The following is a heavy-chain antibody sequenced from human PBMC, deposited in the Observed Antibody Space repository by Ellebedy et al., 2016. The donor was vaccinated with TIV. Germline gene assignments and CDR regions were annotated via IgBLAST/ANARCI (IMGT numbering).Heavy chain of an antibody. V-gene: IGHV3-7*01. D-gene: IGHD5-12*01. CDR3: ARRHSGYSDDY. Sequence: GESLKISCAASGFTFSSYWMSWVRQAPGKGLEWVANIKPDGSEKYYVDSVKGRFTISRDNAKNSGYLQMNSLRAEDTAVYYCARRHSGYSDDYWGQGTLVTVSS. CDR1: GFTFSSYW. J-gene: IGHJ4*02. CDR2: IKPDGSEK.